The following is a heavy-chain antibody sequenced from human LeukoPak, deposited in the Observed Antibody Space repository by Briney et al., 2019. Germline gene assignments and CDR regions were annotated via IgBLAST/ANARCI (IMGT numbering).Heavy chain of an antibody. CDR2: IYSSGST. J-gene: IGHJ4*02. CDR1: GGSISSYY. CDR3: ARERLRYFDWSLDY. V-gene: IGHV4-4*07. Sequence: SETLSLTCTVSGGSISSYYWSWIRQPAGKGLEWIARIYSSGSTNYNPSLKSRVTMSVDTSKNQFSLKLSSVTAADTAVYYCARERLRYFDWSLDYWGQGTLVTVSS. D-gene: IGHD3-9*01.